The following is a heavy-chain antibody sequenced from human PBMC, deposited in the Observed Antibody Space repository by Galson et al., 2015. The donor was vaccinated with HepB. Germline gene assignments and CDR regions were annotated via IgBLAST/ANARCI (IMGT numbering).Heavy chain of an antibody. Sequence: LSLTCAVSGGSISSSNWWSWVRQPPGKGLEWIGEIYHSGSTNYNPSLKSRVTISVDTSKNQFSLKLSSVTAADTAVYYCARPRYSSSWYDAFDIWGQGTMVTVSS. D-gene: IGHD6-13*01. CDR3: ARPRYSSSWYDAFDI. CDR2: IYHSGST. CDR1: GGSISSSNW. V-gene: IGHV4-4*02. J-gene: IGHJ3*02.